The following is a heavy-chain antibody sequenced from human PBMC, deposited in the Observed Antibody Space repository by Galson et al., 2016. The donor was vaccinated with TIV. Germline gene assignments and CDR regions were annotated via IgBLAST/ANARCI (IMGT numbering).Heavy chain of an antibody. CDR3: TREFDFWSGEAG. V-gene: IGHV7-4-1*02. CDR2: INTNTGNP. CDR1: GYTFTKYA. Sequence: SVKVSCKASGYTFTKYAMNWVRQAPGQRLEWMGWINTNTGNPTYAQGFTGRFVFSLDTPVSTAYLQISSLKAEDTAMYYCTREFDFWSGEAGWGQGTLVTVSS. D-gene: IGHD3-3*01. J-gene: IGHJ4*02.